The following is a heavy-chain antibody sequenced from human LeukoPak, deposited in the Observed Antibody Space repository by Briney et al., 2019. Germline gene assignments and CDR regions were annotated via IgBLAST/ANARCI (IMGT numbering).Heavy chain of an antibody. D-gene: IGHD3-22*01. Sequence: PSETLSLTCTVSGGSISSYYWSWIRQPPGKGLEWIGYIYYSGSTNYNPSLKSRVTISVDTSKNQFSLKLSSVTAADTAVYYCARCGNCYYDSSGYYYDYWGQGTLVTVSS. CDR2: IYYSGST. V-gene: IGHV4-59*01. J-gene: IGHJ4*02. CDR3: ARCGNCYYDSSGYYYDY. CDR1: GGSISSYY.